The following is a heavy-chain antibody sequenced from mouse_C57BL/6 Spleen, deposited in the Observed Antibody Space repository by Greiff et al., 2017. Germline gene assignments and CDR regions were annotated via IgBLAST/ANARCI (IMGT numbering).Heavy chain of an antibody. CDR2: IYPGSGNT. D-gene: IGHD3-1*01. Sequence: QVQLKESGAELVRPGASVKLSCKASGYTFTDYDINWVKQSPGQGLEWIARIYPGSGNTYYNEKFKGKATLTAEKSSSTAYMQLSRLTSEDSAVYFCGRGANYFDYWGQGTTLTVSS. CDR3: GRGANYFDY. J-gene: IGHJ2*01. V-gene: IGHV1-76*01. CDR1: GYTFTDYD.